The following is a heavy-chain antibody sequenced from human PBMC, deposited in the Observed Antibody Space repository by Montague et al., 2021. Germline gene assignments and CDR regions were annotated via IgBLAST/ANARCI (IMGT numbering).Heavy chain of an antibody. CDR2: ISTDGGST. D-gene: IGHD3-10*01. V-gene: IGHV3-74*01. Sequence: LSCAASGFTFSSYWMHWVRQAPGKGLVWVSRISTDGGSTTYADSVKGRFTTSRDNAKNMLYLQMNSLRAEDTAVYYCTFYKFRETPRGFDYWGQGTLVTVSA. CDR1: GFTFSSYW. J-gene: IGHJ4*02. CDR3: TFYKFRETPRGFDY.